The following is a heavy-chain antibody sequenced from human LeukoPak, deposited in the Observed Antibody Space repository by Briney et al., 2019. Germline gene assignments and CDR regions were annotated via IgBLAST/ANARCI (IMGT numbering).Heavy chain of an antibody. CDR1: GFTFTHHA. CDR2: VRGSGSLK. J-gene: IGHJ4*02. V-gene: IGHV3-23*01. Sequence: SGGSLRLSCAGSGFTFTHHALRWVRQAPGKGLEWVSTVRGSGSLKFYADSVKGRFTISRDNSENTLYLQMSGLSTEDTALYYCAKDRSTGFYYLDSWGQGTLVTVSS. D-gene: IGHD6-19*01. CDR3: AKDRSTGFYYLDS.